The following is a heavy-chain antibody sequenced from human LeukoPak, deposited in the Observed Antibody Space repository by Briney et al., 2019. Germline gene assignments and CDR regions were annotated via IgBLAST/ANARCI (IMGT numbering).Heavy chain of an antibody. D-gene: IGHD1-1*01. CDR3: AGWKRAYDY. J-gene: IGHJ4*02. CDR1: GGSISSYY. CDR2: ISGSGGST. V-gene: IGHV3-23*01. Sequence: EPSETLSLTCTVSGGSISSYYWSWIRQPPGKGLEWVSAISGSGGSTYYADSVKGRFTISRDNSKNTLYLQMNSLRAEDTAVYYCAGWKRAYDYWGQGTLVTVSS.